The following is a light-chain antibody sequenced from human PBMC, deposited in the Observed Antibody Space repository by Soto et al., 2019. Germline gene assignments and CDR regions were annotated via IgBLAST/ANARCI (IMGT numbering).Light chain of an antibody. CDR1: QSINTY. V-gene: IGKV1-39*01. CDR2: AAS. J-gene: IGKJ2*01. CDR3: QESYSIPYT. Sequence: DIQMTQSPSSLSASVGDRVTITCRASQSINTYLNWYQQRPGKGPKVLIYAASRLQGGVPSRFSGSGSGTDFTLTISKLQPEDFATYYCQESYSIPYTFGQGTKREI.